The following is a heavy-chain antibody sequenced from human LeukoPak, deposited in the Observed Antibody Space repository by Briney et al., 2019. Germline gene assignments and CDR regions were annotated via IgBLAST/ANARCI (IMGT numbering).Heavy chain of an antibody. CDR3: AREGRHYGSGSYSEY. J-gene: IGHJ4*02. CDR1: GFTFSDYY. V-gene: IGHV3-11*01. Sequence: GGSLRLSCAASGFTFSDYYMSWIRQAPGKGLEWVSYISTGGSTIYFADSVKGRFTVSRDNAKNSLYLQMNSLRVEDSAVYYCAREGRHYGSGSYSEYWGQGTLVIVSS. CDR2: ISTGGSTI. D-gene: IGHD3-10*01.